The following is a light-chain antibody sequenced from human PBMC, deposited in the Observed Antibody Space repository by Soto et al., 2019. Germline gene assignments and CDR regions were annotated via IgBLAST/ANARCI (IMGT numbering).Light chain of an antibody. CDR3: HQYDSWT. CDR2: DAS. Sequence: EIVLTQSPGTLSLSPGERATLSCRASQSVSSYLAWYQQKPGQAPRLLIYDASSRATGIPDRFSGSGSGTDFTLTISRLEPEDFAVYYCHQYDSWTFGQGTKVGIK. CDR1: QSVSSY. V-gene: IGKV3-20*01. J-gene: IGKJ1*01.